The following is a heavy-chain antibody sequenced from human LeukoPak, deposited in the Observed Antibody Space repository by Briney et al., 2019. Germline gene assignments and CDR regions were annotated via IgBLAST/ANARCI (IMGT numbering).Heavy chain of an antibody. CDR3: ARVSGSYYGD. D-gene: IGHD1-26*01. CDR1: GFTFSSYS. Sequence: GGSLRLSCAASGFTFSSYSMNWVRQAPGKGLEWVSYISSSSSTIYYADSVKGRFTISRDNAKNSLYLQMNSLRAEDTAVYYCARVSGSYYGDWGQGTLVTVSS. V-gene: IGHV3-48*01. CDR2: ISSSSSTI. J-gene: IGHJ4*02.